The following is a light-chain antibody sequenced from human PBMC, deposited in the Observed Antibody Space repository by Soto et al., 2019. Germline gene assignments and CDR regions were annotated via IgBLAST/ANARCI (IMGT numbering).Light chain of an antibody. V-gene: IGKV1-9*01. J-gene: IGKJ4*01. Sequence: DIQLTQSPSFLSASVGDRVTITCRASRAISSYLAWYQQRPGEAPKLLIFAASTLQSGVPSRFSGSGSGTEVTLTISSLQPEDFATYYCQQFNDYPLTFGGGTKVEIK. CDR2: AAS. CDR3: QQFNDYPLT. CDR1: RAISSY.